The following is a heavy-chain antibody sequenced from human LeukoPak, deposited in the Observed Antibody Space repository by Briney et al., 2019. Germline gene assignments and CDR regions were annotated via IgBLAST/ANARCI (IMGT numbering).Heavy chain of an antibody. CDR2: IYSGGST. CDR3: AKGLETAMDVLGY. CDR1: EFSVGSNY. D-gene: IGHD5-18*01. V-gene: IGHV3-66*01. Sequence: GGSLRLSCAASEFSVGSNYMTWVRQAPGKGLEWVSLIYSGGSTYYADSVKGRFTISRDNSKNTLYLQMNSLRTEDTAVYYCAKGLETAMDVLGYCGQGTLVTVSS. J-gene: IGHJ4*02.